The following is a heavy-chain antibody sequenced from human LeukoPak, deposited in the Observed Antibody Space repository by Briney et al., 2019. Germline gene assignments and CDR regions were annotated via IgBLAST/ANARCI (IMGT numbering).Heavy chain of an antibody. CDR1: GYTFTGYY. CDR2: INPNSGGT. D-gene: IGHD2-15*01. CDR3: AREHADSGGFDY. Sequence: ASVKVSCKASGYTFTGYYMHWVRQAPGQGLEWMGWINPNSGGTNYAQKFQGRVTMTRDTSISTAYMELSRLRSDDTAVYYCAREHADSGGFDYWGQGTLVTVSS. J-gene: IGHJ4*02. V-gene: IGHV1-2*02.